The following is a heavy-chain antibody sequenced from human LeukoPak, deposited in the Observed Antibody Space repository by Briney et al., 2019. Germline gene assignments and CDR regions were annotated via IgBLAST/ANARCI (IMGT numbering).Heavy chain of an antibody. CDR1: GGSISSGGYY. D-gene: IGHD6-13*01. V-gene: IGHV4-30-2*01. J-gene: IGHJ1*01. Sequence: KASETLSLTCTVSGGSISSGGYYWSWIRQPPGKGLEWIGYIYHSGSTYYNPSLKSRVTISVDRSKNQFSLKLSSVTAADTAVYYCARHIAAAGTYFQHWGQGTLVTVSS. CDR2: IYHSGST. CDR3: ARHIAAAGTYFQH.